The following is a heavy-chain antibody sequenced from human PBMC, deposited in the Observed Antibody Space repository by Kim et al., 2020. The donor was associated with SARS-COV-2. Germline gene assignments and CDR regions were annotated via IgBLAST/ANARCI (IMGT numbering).Heavy chain of an antibody. V-gene: IGHV1-3*01. Sequence: ASVKVSCKASGYTFTSYAMHWVRQAPGQRLEWMGWINAGNGNTKYSQKFQGRVTITRDTSASTAYMELSSLRSEDTAVYYCARITYYYDSSGYSTAFDIWGQGTMVTVSS. CDR1: GYTFTSYA. D-gene: IGHD3-22*01. CDR3: ARITYYYDSSGYSTAFDI. CDR2: INAGNGNT. J-gene: IGHJ3*02.